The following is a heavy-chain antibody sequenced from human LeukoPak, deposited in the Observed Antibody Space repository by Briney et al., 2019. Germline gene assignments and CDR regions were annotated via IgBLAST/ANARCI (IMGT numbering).Heavy chain of an antibody. Sequence: SETLSLTCTVSGGSISSSSYYWGWIRQPPGKGLEWIGSIYYSGSTYYNPSLKSRVTISVDTSKNQFSLKLSSVTAADTAVYYCARHPGGLLWFGELLSFDYWGQGTLVTVYS. V-gene: IGHV4-39*01. CDR2: IYYSGST. CDR3: ARHPGGLLWFGELLSFDY. CDR1: GGSISSSSYY. J-gene: IGHJ4*02. D-gene: IGHD3-10*01.